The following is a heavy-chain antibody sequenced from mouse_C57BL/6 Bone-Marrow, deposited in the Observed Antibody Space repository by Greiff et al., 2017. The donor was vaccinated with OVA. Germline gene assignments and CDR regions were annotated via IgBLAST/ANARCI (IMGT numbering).Heavy chain of an antibody. CDR1: GYAFTNYL. V-gene: IGHV1-54*01. CDR3: ARLGGYPSWFAY. Sequence: QVQLQQSGAELVRPGTSVKVSCKASGYAFTNYLIEWVKQRPGQGLEWIGVINPGSGGTNYNEKFKGKATLTADKSSRPAYMQLSSLTSEDSAVYFCARLGGYPSWFAYWGQGTLVTVSA. CDR2: INPGSGGT. D-gene: IGHD2-2*01. J-gene: IGHJ3*01.